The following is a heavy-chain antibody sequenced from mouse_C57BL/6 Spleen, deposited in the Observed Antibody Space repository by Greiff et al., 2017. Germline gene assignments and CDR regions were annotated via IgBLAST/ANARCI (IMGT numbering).Heavy chain of an antibody. Sequence: EVQLVESEGGLVQPGSSMKLSCTASGFTFSDYYMAWVRQVPEKGLEWVANINYDGSSTYYLDSLKSRFIISRDNAKNILYLQMSSLKSEDTATYYCARDEGSGTGFSWFAYWGQGTLVTVSA. CDR2: INYDGSST. CDR3: ARDEGSGTGFSWFAY. D-gene: IGHD4-1*01. V-gene: IGHV5-16*01. CDR1: GFTFSDYY. J-gene: IGHJ3*01.